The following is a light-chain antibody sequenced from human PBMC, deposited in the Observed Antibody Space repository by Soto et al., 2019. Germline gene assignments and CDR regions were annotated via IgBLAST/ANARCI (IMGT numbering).Light chain of an antibody. J-gene: IGKJ4*01. CDR2: AAS. V-gene: IGKV1-12*01. Sequence: DIQMTQSPSSVSASVGDRITITCRASQGISSWLAWYQQKPGKAPKLRIYAASSLQSGVPSRFSVSRTGTDLTLTISSLQPEDVATDDCHQANSFRPTLGGGTKVEIK. CDR3: HQANSFRPT. CDR1: QGISSW.